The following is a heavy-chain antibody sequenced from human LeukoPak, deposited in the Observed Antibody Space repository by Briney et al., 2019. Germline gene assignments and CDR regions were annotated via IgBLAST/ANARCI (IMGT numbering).Heavy chain of an antibody. Sequence: SETLSLICTVSGGSISSGSYYWSWIRQPAGKGLEWIGRIYTSGSTNYNPSLKSRVTISVDTSKNQFSLKLSSVTAADTAVYYCARGRIVGATMLYYFDYWGQGTLVTVSS. V-gene: IGHV4-61*02. CDR1: GGSISSGSYY. D-gene: IGHD1-26*01. CDR3: ARGRIVGATMLYYFDY. J-gene: IGHJ4*02. CDR2: IYTSGST.